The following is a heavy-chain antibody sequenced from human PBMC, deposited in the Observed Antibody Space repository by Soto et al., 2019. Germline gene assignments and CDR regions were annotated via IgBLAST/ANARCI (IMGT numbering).Heavy chain of an antibody. D-gene: IGHD6-13*01. J-gene: IGHJ4*02. CDR3: AKRIGSSSWEFDY. Sequence: QVQLVESGGGVVQPGRSLRLSCAASGFTFSSYGMHWVRQAPGKGLEWVAVISYDGSNKYYAGSVKGRFTISRDNSKNTLYLQMNSLRAEDTAVYYCAKRIGSSSWEFDYWGQGTLVTVSS. V-gene: IGHV3-30*18. CDR2: ISYDGSNK. CDR1: GFTFSSYG.